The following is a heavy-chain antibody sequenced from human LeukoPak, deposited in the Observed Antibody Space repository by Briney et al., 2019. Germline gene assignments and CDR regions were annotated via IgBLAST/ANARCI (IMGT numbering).Heavy chain of an antibody. CDR2: IYFDGTT. V-gene: IGHV4-39*01. Sequence: PSETLSLTCTVSGGSISGSSYYWGWIRQTPGKGLEWFASIYFDGTTYYNPTLKSRVTISVDTSKNQFYLRVTSVTAADTAVYYCARQGGGIQGGAFDYWGQGALVTVSS. CDR1: GGSISGSSYY. J-gene: IGHJ4*02. CDR3: ARQGGGIQGGAFDY. D-gene: IGHD3-10*01.